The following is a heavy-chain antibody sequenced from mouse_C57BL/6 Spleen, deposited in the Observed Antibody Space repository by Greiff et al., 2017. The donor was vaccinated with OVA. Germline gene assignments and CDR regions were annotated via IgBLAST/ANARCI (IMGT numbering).Heavy chain of an antibody. CDR2: IDPSDSET. J-gene: IGHJ2*01. CDR1: GYTFTSYW. CDR3: ANLDSSGYGYFDY. D-gene: IGHD3-2*02. Sequence: VQLQQPGAELVRPGSSVKLSCKASGYTFTSYWMHWVKQRPIQGLEWIGNIDPSDSETHYNQKFKDKATLTVDKSSSTAYMQLSSLTSEDSAVYYCANLDSSGYGYFDYWGQGTTLTVSS. V-gene: IGHV1-52*01.